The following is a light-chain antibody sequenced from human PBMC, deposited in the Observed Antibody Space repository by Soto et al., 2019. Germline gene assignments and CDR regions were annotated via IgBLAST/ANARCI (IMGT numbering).Light chain of an antibody. Sequence: DIQMTQSPSSLSASVGDRVTVTCRASQNIRNYLNWYQQKPGRAPKLLIYAASSLQSGVPSRFSGSGSGTDFTLAISSLQPEDFATYYCQQSYATPFTFGGGTKVEIK. CDR3: QQSYATPFT. CDR2: AAS. CDR1: QNIRNY. J-gene: IGKJ4*01. V-gene: IGKV1-39*01.